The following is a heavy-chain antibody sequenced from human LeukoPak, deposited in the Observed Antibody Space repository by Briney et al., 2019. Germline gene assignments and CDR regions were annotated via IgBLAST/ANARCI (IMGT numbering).Heavy chain of an antibody. D-gene: IGHD1-26*01. Sequence: SETLSLTCTVSGGSISGYYWSWIRQPPGKGLEWIGYIYYSGSTNYNPSPKSRVTISVDTSKNQFSLKLSSVTAADTAVYYCARDRYSGSRGWFDPWGQGTLVTVSS. CDR3: ARDRYSGSRGWFDP. CDR2: IYYSGST. V-gene: IGHV4-59*01. CDR1: GGSISGYY. J-gene: IGHJ5*02.